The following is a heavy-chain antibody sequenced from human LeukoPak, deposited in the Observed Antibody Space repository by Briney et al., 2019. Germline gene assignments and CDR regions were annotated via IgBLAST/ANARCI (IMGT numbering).Heavy chain of an antibody. J-gene: IGHJ6*03. Sequence: GGSLRLSCAASGFTFSSYWMSWVRQAPGKGLEWVANIKQDGSEKYYVDSVKGRFTISRDNAKNSLYLQMNGLRAEDTAVYYCARISGYETPYYYYYMDVWGKGTTVTVSS. V-gene: IGHV3-7*01. CDR3: ARISGYETPYYYYYMDV. CDR2: IKQDGSEK. CDR1: GFTFSSYW. D-gene: IGHD5-12*01.